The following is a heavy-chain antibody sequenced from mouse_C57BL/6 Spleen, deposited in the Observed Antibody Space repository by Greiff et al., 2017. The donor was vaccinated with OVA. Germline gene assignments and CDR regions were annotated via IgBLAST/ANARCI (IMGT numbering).Heavy chain of an antibody. CDR1: GFTFSDYG. J-gene: IGHJ3*01. V-gene: IGHV5-17*01. CDR2: ISSGSSTI. Sequence: EVKVVESGGGLVKPGGSLKLSCEASGFTFSDYGMHWVRQAPEKGLEWVAYISSGSSTIYYADTVKGRFTISRDNAKNTLFLQMTSLRSEDTAMYYCARRDYGSSFAYWGQGTLVTVSA. CDR3: ARRDYGSSFAY. D-gene: IGHD1-1*01.